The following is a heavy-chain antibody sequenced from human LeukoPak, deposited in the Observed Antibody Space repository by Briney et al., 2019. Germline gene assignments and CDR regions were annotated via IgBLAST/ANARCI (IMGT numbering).Heavy chain of an antibody. V-gene: IGHV3-74*01. Sequence: PGGSLRLSCAASGFTFSSYWMHWVRQAPGKGLVWVSRIKSDGRTTNFADSVKGRFAISRDNAKDTLYLQMSSLRDEDTAVYYCARVYCSSTSCYEDYFDYWGQGTLVTVSS. D-gene: IGHD2-2*01. CDR1: GFTFSSYW. CDR3: ARVYCSSTSCYEDYFDY. CDR2: IKSDGRTT. J-gene: IGHJ4*02.